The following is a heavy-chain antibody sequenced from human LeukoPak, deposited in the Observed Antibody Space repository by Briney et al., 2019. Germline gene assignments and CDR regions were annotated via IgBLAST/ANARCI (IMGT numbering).Heavy chain of an antibody. CDR2: FSWNSGSI. J-gene: IGHJ5*02. Sequence: RSLRLSCSASGFTFYDYGMIWFRRAPGKGLEGVSGFSWNSGSIGYADSVKGRFPISRDNAKNSLHLQMNSLRAEDTALYYCAKDIRLIYDSSGYYTSWGQGTLVTVSS. D-gene: IGHD3-22*01. CDR1: GFTFYDYG. V-gene: IGHV3-9*01. CDR3: AKDIRLIYDSSGYYTS.